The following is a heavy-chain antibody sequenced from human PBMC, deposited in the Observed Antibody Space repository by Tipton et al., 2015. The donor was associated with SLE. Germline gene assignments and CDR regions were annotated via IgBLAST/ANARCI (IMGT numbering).Heavy chain of an antibody. CDR2: ISSSSSYI. D-gene: IGHD6-13*01. V-gene: IGHV3-21*01. CDR1: GFTFSSYE. J-gene: IGHJ3*02. CDR3: AREQQLARGTFDI. Sequence: SLRLSCAASGFTFSSYEMNWVRQAPGKGLEWVSSISSSSSYIYYADSVKGRFTISRDNSKNTLYLQMSSLRAEDTAVYYCAREQQLARGTFDIWGQGTMVTVSS.